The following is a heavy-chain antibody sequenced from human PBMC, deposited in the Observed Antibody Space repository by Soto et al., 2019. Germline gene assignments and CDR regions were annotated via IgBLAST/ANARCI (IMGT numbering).Heavy chain of an antibody. CDR1: GYIFSDYY. Sequence: QVPLVQSGAEVKKPGASVKVSCKASGYIFSDYYMHWVRQAPGQGLECMGWFNPNSGDTIYAQKFQGRVTVTVDPSISTAYMELSRLTSDDTAVYYCVRGRAVAGINDEAFDLWGQGTMVTVSS. J-gene: IGHJ3*01. CDR2: FNPNSGDT. V-gene: IGHV1-2*02. CDR3: VRGRAVAGINDEAFDL. D-gene: IGHD6-19*01.